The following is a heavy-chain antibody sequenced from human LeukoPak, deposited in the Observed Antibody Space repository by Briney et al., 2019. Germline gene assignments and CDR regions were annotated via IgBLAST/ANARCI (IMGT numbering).Heavy chain of an antibody. CDR1: GYSFDSYW. V-gene: IGHV5-51*01. CDR3: ARATPESRYCRGGACSYYFDY. J-gene: IGHJ4*02. Sequence: GESLKISCKGSGYSFDSYWIGWVRQMPGNGLEWMGVIYPGDSDIRFSPSFQGQVTISADKSISTAYLQWSSLQASDTAMYYCARATPESRYCRGGACSYYFDYWGQGTLVTVSS. D-gene: IGHD2-15*01. CDR2: IYPGDSDI.